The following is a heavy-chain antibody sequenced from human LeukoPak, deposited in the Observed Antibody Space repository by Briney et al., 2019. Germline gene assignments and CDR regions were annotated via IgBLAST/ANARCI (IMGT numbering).Heavy chain of an antibody. CDR3: ARDPVNDFWSAQPHNWFDP. Sequence: PGGSLRLSCAASGFTFSSYSMNWVRQAPGKGLEWVSSISSSSSYIYYADSVKGRFTISRDNAKNSLYLQMNSLRAEDTAVYYCARDPVNDFWSAQPHNWFDPWGQGTLVTVSS. J-gene: IGHJ5*02. D-gene: IGHD3-3*01. V-gene: IGHV3-21*01. CDR1: GFTFSSYS. CDR2: ISSSSSYI.